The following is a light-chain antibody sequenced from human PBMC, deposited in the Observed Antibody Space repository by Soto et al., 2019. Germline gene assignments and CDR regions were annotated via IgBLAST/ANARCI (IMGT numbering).Light chain of an antibody. J-gene: IGLJ1*01. Sequence: QSVLTQPPSASGTPGQRVTISCSGSSSNIGSNTVNWYQQLPGTAPKLLIYSNNQRPSGVPDRFSGSKSGTLASLAISGLQSEDGTDYYCAAWDDSLNGLYVFGTGTKLTVL. CDR3: AAWDDSLNGLYV. CDR1: SSNIGSNT. V-gene: IGLV1-44*01. CDR2: SNN.